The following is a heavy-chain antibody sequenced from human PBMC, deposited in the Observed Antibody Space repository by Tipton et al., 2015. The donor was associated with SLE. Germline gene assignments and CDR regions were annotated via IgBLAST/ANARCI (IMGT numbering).Heavy chain of an antibody. J-gene: IGHJ3*02. CDR1: GGSISSHY. CDR3: ARGREWELLDAFDI. Sequence: TLSLTCAVYGGSISSHYWSWIRQPPGKGLEWIGYIYYSGSTNYNPSLKSRVTISVDTSKNQFSLKLSSVTAADTAVYYCARGREWELLDAFDIWGQGTMVTVSS. CDR2: IYYSGST. D-gene: IGHD1-26*01. V-gene: IGHV4-59*11.